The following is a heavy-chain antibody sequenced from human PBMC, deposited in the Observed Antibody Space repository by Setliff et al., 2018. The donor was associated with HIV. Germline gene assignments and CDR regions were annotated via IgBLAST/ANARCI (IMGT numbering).Heavy chain of an antibody. J-gene: IGHJ6*03. Sequence: ASVKVSCKASGYTFTSYYMHWVRQAPGQGLEWMGVINPTGGSTRNTQKFQGRVAMTRDTSTSTVYMELSSLRSEDTAVYYCARDRGGGLQFLEWTGQYYMDVWGKGTTVTVSS. CDR2: INPTGGST. CDR1: GYTFTSYY. CDR3: ARDRGGGLQFLEWTGQYYMDV. D-gene: IGHD3-3*01. V-gene: IGHV1-46*01.